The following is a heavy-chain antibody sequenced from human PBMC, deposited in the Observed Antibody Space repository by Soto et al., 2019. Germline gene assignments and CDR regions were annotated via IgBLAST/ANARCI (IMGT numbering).Heavy chain of an antibody. CDR2: IYYSGTT. J-gene: IGHJ5*02. V-gene: IGHV4-59*01. Sequence: TSETLSLTCTVSGGSISSSYWTWIRQPPGKGLEWIGYIYYSGTTNYNPSLKSRVTISVDRSKNQFSLKLTSVTAADTAVYYCARDASGYNWFDPWGQGTLVTVSS. CDR1: GGSISSSY. D-gene: IGHD6-6*01. CDR3: ARDASGYNWFDP.